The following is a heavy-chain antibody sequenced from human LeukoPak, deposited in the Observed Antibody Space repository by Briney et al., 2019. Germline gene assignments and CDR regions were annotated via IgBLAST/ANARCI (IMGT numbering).Heavy chain of an antibody. J-gene: IGHJ4*02. CDR1: GFTFSIFG. V-gene: IGHV3-23*01. CDR3: AKGTKGFDY. Sequence: PGGSLRLSSAASGFTFSIFGMSWIRKASGKGLERVSGITNGGEDTYYADSVKGRFTISRDNSKNTLFLQMNSLRAEDTAIYYCAKGTKGFDYWGQGTLVTVSS. CDR2: ITNGGEDT.